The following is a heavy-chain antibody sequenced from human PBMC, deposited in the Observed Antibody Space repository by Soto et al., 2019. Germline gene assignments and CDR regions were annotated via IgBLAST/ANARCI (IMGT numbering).Heavy chain of an antibody. CDR2: VSHDGAFT. CDR3: TRDLDWSLFDY. Sequence: EVQLAESGGALVQPGGSLRLSCVASGLSFSNYVMHWVRQVPGKGLVWVSRVSHDGAFTTYADSVKGRFTISRDNSKNTLYLQMNSLRADDTAVYYCTRDLDWSLFDYWGQGTLVTVSS. CDR1: GLSFSNYV. J-gene: IGHJ4*02. V-gene: IGHV3-74*01. D-gene: IGHD3-9*01.